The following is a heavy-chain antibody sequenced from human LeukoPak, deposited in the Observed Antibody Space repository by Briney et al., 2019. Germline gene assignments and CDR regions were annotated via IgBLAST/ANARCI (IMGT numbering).Heavy chain of an antibody. Sequence: KSSETLSLTCTVSGGSISSYYWSWIRQPPGKGLEWIGYIYYSGSTNYNPSLKSRVTISVDTSKNQFSLKLSSVTAADTAVYYCARQGRMATIIPDAFDIWGQGTMVTVSS. CDR2: IYYSGST. J-gene: IGHJ3*02. V-gene: IGHV4-59*08. D-gene: IGHD5-24*01. CDR3: ARQGRMATIIPDAFDI. CDR1: GGSISSYY.